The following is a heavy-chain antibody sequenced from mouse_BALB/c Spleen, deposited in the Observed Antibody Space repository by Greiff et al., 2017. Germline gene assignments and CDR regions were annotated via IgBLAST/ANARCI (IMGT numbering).Heavy chain of an antibody. D-gene: IGHD2-1*01. J-gene: IGHJ1*01. CDR3: ARSDYGNYDWYFDV. CDR2: ISTYYGNT. CDR1: SYTFTDYA. V-gene: IGHV1-67*01. Sequence: VQLQQSGPELVRPGVSVKISCKGSSYTFTDYAMHWVKQSHAKSLEWIGVISTYYGNTNYNQKFKGKATMTVDKSSSTAYMELARLTSEDSAVYYWARSDYGNYDWYFDVWGAGTTVTVSS.